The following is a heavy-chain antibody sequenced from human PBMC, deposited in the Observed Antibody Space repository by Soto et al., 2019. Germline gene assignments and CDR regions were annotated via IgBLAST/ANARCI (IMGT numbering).Heavy chain of an antibody. CDR1: GFTFNSYT. CDR3: QSVAGEYRDR. J-gene: IGHJ4*02. V-gene: IGHV3-21*01. D-gene: IGHD2-21*01. Sequence: GGSLRLSCAASGFTFNSYTMNWVRQAPGKGLEWVSSITSSSSHIFYADSVRGRFTISRDNTKNSLFLQMNNLGDEDTAVYYCQSVAGEYRDRWGPGTMVTVSS. CDR2: ITSSSSHI.